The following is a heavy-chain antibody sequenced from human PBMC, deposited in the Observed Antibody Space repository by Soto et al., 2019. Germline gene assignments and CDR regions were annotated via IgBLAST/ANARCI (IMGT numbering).Heavy chain of an antibody. CDR1: GGTFSSYA. D-gene: IGHD6-6*01. CDR2: IIPIFVTA. J-gene: IGHJ6*02. V-gene: IGHV1-69*01. Sequence: QVQLVQSGAEVKKPGSSVKVSCKASGGTFSSYAISWVRQAPGQGLEWMGGIIPIFVTANYAQKFQGRVTITADESTSTASMGLSSLSSEDTAVYYCARGLVRSSSVLAYYYYGMDVWGQGTTVTVSS. CDR3: ARGLVRSSSVLAYYYYGMDV.